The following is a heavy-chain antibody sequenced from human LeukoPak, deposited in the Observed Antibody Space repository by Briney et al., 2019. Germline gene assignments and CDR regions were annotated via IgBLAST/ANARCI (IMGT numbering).Heavy chain of an antibody. J-gene: IGHJ4*02. D-gene: IGHD3-10*01. CDR3: ASMVRGVHLDY. CDR2: ISSSSSTI. V-gene: IGHV3-48*01. CDR1: GFTFSSYS. Sequence: GSLRLSCAASGFTFSSYSMNWVRQAPGKGLEWVSYISSSSSTIYYADSVKGRFTISRDNAKNSLYLQMNSLRAEDTAVYYCASMVRGVHLDYWGQGTPVTVSS.